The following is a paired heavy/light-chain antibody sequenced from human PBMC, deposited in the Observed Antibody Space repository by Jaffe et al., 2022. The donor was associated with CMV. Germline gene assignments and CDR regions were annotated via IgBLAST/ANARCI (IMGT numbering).Light chain of an antibody. CDR3: CSYAGSGSVWV. V-gene: IGLV2-23*02. CDR1: SSDVGSYNF. J-gene: IGLJ3*02. Sequence: QSALTQPASVSGSPGQSITISCTGTSSDVGSYNFVSWYQQHPGKAPKLVIYEVTKRPSGVSNRFSGSKSGNTASLTISGLQAEDEAHYYCCSYAGSGSVWVFGGGTKLTVL. CDR2: EVT.
Heavy chain of an antibody. CDR1: GFSLSSSGMY. J-gene: IGHJ3*01. V-gene: IGHV2-70*15. CDR3: ARIGPAGLSSRAFDF. D-gene: IGHD3-16*02. Sequence: QVTLRESGPALVKATQTLTLTCSFSGFSLSSSGMYVSWIRQPPGKALEWLARIDWDGDKYYNTSLKTRLTISKDTSRNQVVLTVTNLDPEDTATYYCARIGPAGLSSRAFDFWGQGTMVTVSS. CDR2: IDWDGDK.